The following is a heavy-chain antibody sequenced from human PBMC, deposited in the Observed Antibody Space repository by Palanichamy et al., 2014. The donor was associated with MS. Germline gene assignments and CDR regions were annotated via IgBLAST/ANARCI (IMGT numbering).Heavy chain of an antibody. Sequence: HSGSTYYNPSLKSRVTISVDTSKNQFSLKLSSVTAADTAVYYCARNLGYGSGVFDYWGQGTLVTVSS. CDR2: HSGST. J-gene: IGHJ4*02. D-gene: IGHD3-10*01. CDR3: ARNLGYGSGVFDY. V-gene: IGHV4-30-2*04.